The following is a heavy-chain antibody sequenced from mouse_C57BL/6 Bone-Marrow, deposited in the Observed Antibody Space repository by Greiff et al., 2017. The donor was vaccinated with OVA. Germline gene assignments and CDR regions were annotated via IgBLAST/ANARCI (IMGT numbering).Heavy chain of an antibody. V-gene: IGHV5-4*01. CDR3: ARDLYYVNYGHFDY. J-gene: IGHJ2*01. D-gene: IGHD2-1*01. CDR2: ISDGGSYT. Sequence: DVMLVESGGGLVKPGGSLKLSCAASGFTFSSYAMSWVRQTPEKRLEWVATISDGGSYTYYPDNVQGRFTISRDNAKNNLYLQMSHLKSEDTAMYYCARDLYYVNYGHFDYWGQGTTLTVSS. CDR1: GFTFSSYA.